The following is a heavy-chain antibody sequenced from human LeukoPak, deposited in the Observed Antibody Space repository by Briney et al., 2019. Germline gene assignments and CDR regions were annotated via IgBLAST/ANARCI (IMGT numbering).Heavy chain of an antibody. CDR2: ISSSSSTI. CDR3: ARDRYFDWFNPFDY. V-gene: IGHV3-48*04. J-gene: IGHJ4*02. Sequence: GGSLRLSCAASGFTFNNYNMNWVRQAPGKGLEWFSYISSSSSTIYYADSVKGRFTISSDNAKNSLYLQMNSLRAEDTAVYYCARDRYFDWFNPFDYWGQGTLVTVSS. D-gene: IGHD3-9*01. CDR1: GFTFNNYN.